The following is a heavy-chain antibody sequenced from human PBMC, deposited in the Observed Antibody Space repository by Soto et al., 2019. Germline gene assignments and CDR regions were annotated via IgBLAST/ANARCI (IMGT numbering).Heavy chain of an antibody. V-gene: IGHV3-7*03. J-gene: IGHJ6*03. D-gene: IGHD2-21*01. CDR3: ARGVGVRPSSIWGVPTSYHYIDV. Sequence: GGSLRLSCAASGFTFSSYWMSWVRQAPGKGLEWVANIKQDGSEKYYVDSVKGRFTISRDNAKNSLYLQMNSLRAEDTAVYHCARGVGVRPSSIWGVPTSYHYIDVWGKGTTVTVS. CDR1: GFTFSSYW. CDR2: IKQDGSEK.